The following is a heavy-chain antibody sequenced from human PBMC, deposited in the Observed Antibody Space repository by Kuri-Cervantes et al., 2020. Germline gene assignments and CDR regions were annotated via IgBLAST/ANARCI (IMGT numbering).Heavy chain of an antibody. J-gene: IGHJ4*02. Sequence: GESLKISCAASGFTFSSYWMHWVRQAPGKGLVWVSRINSDGSSTSYADSVKGRFTISRDNAKNTLYLQMNSLRAEDTAVYYCARRDYYGSGSYYTPLDYWGQGTLVTVSS. CDR1: GFTFSSYW. CDR2: INSDGSST. CDR3: ARRDYYGSGSYYTPLDY. D-gene: IGHD3-10*01. V-gene: IGHV3-74*01.